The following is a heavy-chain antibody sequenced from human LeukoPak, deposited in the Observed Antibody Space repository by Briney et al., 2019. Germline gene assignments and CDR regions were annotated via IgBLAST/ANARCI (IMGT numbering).Heavy chain of an antibody. D-gene: IGHD2-2*01. CDR1: GLSFRSRA. Sequence: PGGSLRLSCTVSGLSFRSRAFHWVRQAPGKGLDWVSSITGSGGTTFYADSVKGRFSISRDDSKNTLYLQMNSLRAEDTAVYYCARGSSTSWEYYFDYWGQGTLVTVSS. CDR3: ARGSSTSWEYYFDY. CDR2: ITGSGGTT. V-gene: IGHV3-23*01. J-gene: IGHJ4*02.